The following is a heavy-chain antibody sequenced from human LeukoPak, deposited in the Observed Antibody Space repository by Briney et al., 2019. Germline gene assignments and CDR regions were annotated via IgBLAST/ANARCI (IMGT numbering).Heavy chain of an antibody. Sequence: GRSLRLSCAASGFTFSSYGMHWVRQAPGKGLEWVAVISYDGSNKYYADSVKGRFTISRDNSKNTLYLQMNSLRAEDTAVYYCAKDPEPGDWLLLSYFDYWGQGTLVTVSS. CDR3: AKDPEPGDWLLLSYFDY. J-gene: IGHJ4*02. D-gene: IGHD3/OR15-3a*01. V-gene: IGHV3-30*18. CDR2: ISYDGSNK. CDR1: GFTFSSYG.